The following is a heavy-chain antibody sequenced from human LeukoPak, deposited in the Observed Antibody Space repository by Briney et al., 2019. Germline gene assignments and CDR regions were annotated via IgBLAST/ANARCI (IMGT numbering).Heavy chain of an antibody. CDR3: VRGQVPDY. CDR1: GGSISSYY. CDR2: IYYSGST. Sequence: SETLSLTCTVSGGSISSYYWSWIRQPPGKGLEWIGYIYYSGSTNYNPSLKSRVTISVDTSKNQFSLKLSSVTAADTAVYYCVRGQVPDYWGQGTLVTVSS. V-gene: IGHV4-59*01. J-gene: IGHJ4*02.